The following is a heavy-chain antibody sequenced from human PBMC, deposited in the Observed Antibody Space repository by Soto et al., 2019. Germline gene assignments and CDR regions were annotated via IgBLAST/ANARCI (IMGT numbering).Heavy chain of an antibody. CDR3: ARETHFIDY. V-gene: IGHV3-48*03. CDR1: GFTFSSYE. J-gene: IGHJ4*02. CDR2: ISSTGTSM. Sequence: VQLVESGGDLVQPGGSLRLSCAASGFTFSSYEMNWVRQAPGKGLELVSYISSTGTSMDYADSVKGRFTISRDNAKHSLFLQLHRLRDEDTAVYYCARETHFIDYWGQGTLVSVSA.